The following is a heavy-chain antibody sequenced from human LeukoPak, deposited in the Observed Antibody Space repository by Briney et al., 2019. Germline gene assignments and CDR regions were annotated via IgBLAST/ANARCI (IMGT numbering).Heavy chain of an antibody. V-gene: IGHV3-23*01. J-gene: IGHJ4*02. CDR3: AKEAVPGTSVDY. CDR2: ISGGGGGT. Sequence: PGGSLRLSCAASGFTFSSYAMSWVRQAPGKGLEWVSGISGGGGGTYYADSVKGRFTISRDNSKNTLYLQRNGLRAEDLGVYYCAKEAVPGTSVDYWGQGTLVTVSP. CDR1: GFTFSSYA. D-gene: IGHD6-19*01.